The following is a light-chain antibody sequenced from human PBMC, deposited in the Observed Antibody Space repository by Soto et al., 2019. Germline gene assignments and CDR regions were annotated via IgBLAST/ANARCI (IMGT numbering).Light chain of an antibody. Sequence: QSVLTQPASVSGSPGQSITISCTGTSSDVGNYNYVSWYQQHPGKAPKLMIYDVSNRPSGVSNRFSGSKSGITASLTISGLQAEDEADYYCSSYSSSTTYVFGPGTKVTVL. J-gene: IGLJ1*01. CDR3: SSYSSSTTYV. CDR1: SSDVGNYNY. CDR2: DVS. V-gene: IGLV2-14*01.